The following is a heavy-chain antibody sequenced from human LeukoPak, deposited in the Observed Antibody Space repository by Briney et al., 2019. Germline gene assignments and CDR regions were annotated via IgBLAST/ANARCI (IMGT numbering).Heavy chain of an antibody. Sequence: GGSLRLSCAASGFTFSSNWMSWVRQAPGKGLEWVANIKQDGSEKYYVDSVKGRFTISRDNAKNALYLQMNSLRAEDTAVYYCARAGTRFCSGGSCYSGYYFDYWGQGTLVTVSS. J-gene: IGHJ4*02. CDR1: GFTFSSNW. V-gene: IGHV3-7*01. CDR2: IKQDGSEK. D-gene: IGHD2-15*01. CDR3: ARAGTRFCSGGSCYSGYYFDY.